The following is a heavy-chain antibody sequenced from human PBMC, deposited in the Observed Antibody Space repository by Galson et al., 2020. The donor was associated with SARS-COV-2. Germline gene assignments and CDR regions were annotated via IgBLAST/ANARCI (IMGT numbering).Heavy chain of an antibody. J-gene: IGHJ4*02. Sequence: SETLSLTCTVSGGSISSYYWSWIRQPPGKGLEWIGYIYYSGSTNYNPSLKSRVTISVDTSKNQFSLKLSSVTAADTAVYYCARLVRGVIYRTIYYFDYWGQGTLVTVSS. CDR2: IYYSGST. V-gene: IGHV4-59*01. CDR1: GGSISSYY. D-gene: IGHD3-10*01. CDR3: ARLVRGVIYRTIYYFDY.